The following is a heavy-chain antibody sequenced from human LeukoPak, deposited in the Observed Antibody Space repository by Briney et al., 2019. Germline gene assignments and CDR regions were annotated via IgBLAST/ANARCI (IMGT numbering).Heavy chain of an antibody. J-gene: IGHJ4*02. CDR3: ARAWYSSGWLPLDY. Sequence: GGSLRLSCAASGFSFSSYGMNWVRQAPGKGLEWVAFIRSDGSNTHYAASVRGRFTISRDKSKNTLYLQMNRLRPDDTAVYYCARAWYSSGWLPLDYWGQGTLVTVSS. CDR1: GFSFSSYG. D-gene: IGHD6-19*01. CDR2: IRSDGSNT. V-gene: IGHV3-30*02.